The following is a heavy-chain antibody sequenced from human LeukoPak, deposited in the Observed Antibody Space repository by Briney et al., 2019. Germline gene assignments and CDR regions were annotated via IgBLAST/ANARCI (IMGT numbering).Heavy chain of an antibody. V-gene: IGHV3-30*19. J-gene: IGHJ4*02. D-gene: IGHD3-3*01. CDR2: ISYDGSNK. Sequence: SGGSLRLSCAASGFTFSSYGMHWVRQAPGKGLEWVAVISYDGSNKYYADSVKGRFTISRDNSKNTLYLQMNSLRAEDTAVYYCAKDGDLFDFWSGLFDYWGQGTLVTVSS. CDR3: AKDGDLFDFWSGLFDY. CDR1: GFTFSSYG.